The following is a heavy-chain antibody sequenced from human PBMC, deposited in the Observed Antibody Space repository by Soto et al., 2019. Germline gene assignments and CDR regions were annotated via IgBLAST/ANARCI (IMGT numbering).Heavy chain of an antibody. CDR2: ISWNSGSI. CDR1: GFTFDDYA. Sequence: EVQLVESGGGLVQPGRSLRLSCAASGFTFDDYAMHWVRQAPGKGLEWVSGISWNSGSIGYADSVKGRFTISRDNAKNSLYLQMNSLRAEDTALYYCAKVIVVVPAAAYFDYWGQGTLVTVSS. V-gene: IGHV3-9*01. D-gene: IGHD2-2*01. J-gene: IGHJ4*02. CDR3: AKVIVVVPAAAYFDY.